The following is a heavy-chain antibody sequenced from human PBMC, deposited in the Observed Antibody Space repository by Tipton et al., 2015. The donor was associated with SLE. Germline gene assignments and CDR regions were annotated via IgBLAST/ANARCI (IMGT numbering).Heavy chain of an antibody. Sequence: TLSLTCTVSGGSITSDYWTWFRQHPGEGLEWIGYISYIGSTNYNPSVRSRVSISLDTSQNQFPLKVKSVTTADTAVYYCAAPLQSGKLLIRTGFWGPGALVTVSS. J-gene: IGHJ4*02. CDR3: AAPLQSGKLLIRTGF. V-gene: IGHV4-59*01. CDR2: ISYIGST. D-gene: IGHD1-14*01. CDR1: GGSITSDY.